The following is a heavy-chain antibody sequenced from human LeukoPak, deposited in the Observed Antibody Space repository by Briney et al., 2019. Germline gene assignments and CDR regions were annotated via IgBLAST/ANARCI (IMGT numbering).Heavy chain of an antibody. CDR2: IKEDGSEK. CDR3: ATISSYYVYYDY. J-gene: IGHJ4*02. V-gene: IGHV3-7*01. D-gene: IGHD1-26*01. CDR1: GFTFSSYW. Sequence: GGSLRLSCAASGFTFSSYWMSWVRQAPVKGLEWVASIKEDGSEKYYVDSVKGRFTISRDNAKNSLYLQMDSLRAGDTAVYYCATISSYYVYYDYWGQGTLVTVSS.